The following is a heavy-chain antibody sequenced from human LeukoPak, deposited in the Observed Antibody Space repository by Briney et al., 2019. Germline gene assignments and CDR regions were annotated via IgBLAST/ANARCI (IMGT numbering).Heavy chain of an antibody. J-gene: IGHJ6*02. V-gene: IGHV3-23*01. CDR3: AKDFWSGNYQSGGLDV. D-gene: IGHD3-3*01. Sequence: GGSLRPSCPASGFTSTNLATSWARHAPGKGMGWVSLVTNNADGTYYADSVNGRFTVSRDNSNNILYLQLDSMRAEDAAVYYCAKDFWSGNYQSGGLDVWAQGSTVTVSS. CDR1: GFTSTNLA. CDR2: VTNNADGT.